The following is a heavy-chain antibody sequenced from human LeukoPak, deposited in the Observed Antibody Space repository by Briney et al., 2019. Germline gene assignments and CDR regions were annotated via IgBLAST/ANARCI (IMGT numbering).Heavy chain of an antibody. D-gene: IGHD4-17*01. CDR2: ISYNGSNK. V-gene: IGHV3-30*03. Sequence: PGGSLRLSCAASGFTFSSYGMHWVRQAPGKGLEWVAVISYNGSNKYYADSVKGRFTISRGNSKNTLYLQMNSLRAEDTAVYYCARGRPPNYGDYALYYYYYGMDVWGQGTTVTVSS. CDR3: ARGRPPNYGDYALYYYYYGMDV. CDR1: GFTFSSYG. J-gene: IGHJ6*02.